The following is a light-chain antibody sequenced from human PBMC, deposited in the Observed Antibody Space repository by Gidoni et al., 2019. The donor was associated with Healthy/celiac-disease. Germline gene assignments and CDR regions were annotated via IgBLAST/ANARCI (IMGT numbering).Light chain of an antibody. CDR1: SCNIGNNY. Sequence: QSVLTQPPSVSAPPGQKVTISCSGSSCNIGNNYGYWYQQQPGTAPKLLIYDNNKRPSGIPDRFSGSNSGTSATLGITGLQTGDEADYYCGTWDSSLSAGVFGGGTKLTVL. J-gene: IGLJ2*01. CDR2: DNN. CDR3: GTWDSSLSAGV. V-gene: IGLV1-51*01.